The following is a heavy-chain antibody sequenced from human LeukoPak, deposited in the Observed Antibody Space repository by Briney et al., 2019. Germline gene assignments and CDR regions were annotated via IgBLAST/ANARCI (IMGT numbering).Heavy chain of an antibody. CDR1: GGSISSSSYY. D-gene: IGHD2-15*01. CDR2: IYYSGST. J-gene: IGHJ4*02. Sequence: PSETLSLTCTVSGGSISSSSYYWGWIRQPPGKGLEWIGSIYYSGSTYYNPSLKSRVAISVDTSKNQFSLKLSSVTAADTAVYYCARITCSGGSCYPLGYFDYWGQGTLVTVSS. V-gene: IGHV4-39*07. CDR3: ARITCSGGSCYPLGYFDY.